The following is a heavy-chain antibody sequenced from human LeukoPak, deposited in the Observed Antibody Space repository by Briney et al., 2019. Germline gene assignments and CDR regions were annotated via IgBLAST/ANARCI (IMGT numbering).Heavy chain of an antibody. Sequence: SETLSLTCTVSGGSISSYYWSWIRQPAGKGLEWIGRIYTSGSTNYNPSLKSRVTISVDTSKNQFSLKLSSVTAADTAVYYCARVTYQLPTGRYYYYYMDVWGKGTTVTVSS. V-gene: IGHV4-4*07. CDR3: ARVTYQLPTGRYYYYYMDV. J-gene: IGHJ6*03. CDR1: GGSISSYY. D-gene: IGHD2-2*01. CDR2: IYTSGST.